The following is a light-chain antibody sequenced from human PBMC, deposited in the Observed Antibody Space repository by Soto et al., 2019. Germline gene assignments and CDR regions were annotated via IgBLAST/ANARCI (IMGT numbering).Light chain of an antibody. J-gene: IGKJ1*01. Sequence: DIQMTQFPSTLSVSVGDRVTITCRASQSISKWLVWYQQKPGKAPKVLIFDASILASGVPSRFSGSGSGTEFTLTISSLQPDDFATYYCQQYNGYSTWTFGQGTKVEIK. CDR2: DAS. CDR1: QSISKW. V-gene: IGKV1-5*01. CDR3: QQYNGYSTWT.